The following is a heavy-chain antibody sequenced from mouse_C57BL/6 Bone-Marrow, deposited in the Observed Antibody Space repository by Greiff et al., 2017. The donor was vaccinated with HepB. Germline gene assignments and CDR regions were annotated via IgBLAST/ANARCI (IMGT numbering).Heavy chain of an antibody. CDR1: GFTFSDYY. V-gene: IGHV5-12*01. Sequence: EVKLMESGGGLVQPGGSLKLSCAASGFTFSDYYMYWVRQTPEKRLEWVAYISNGGGSTYYPDTVKGRFTISRDNAKNTLYLQMSRLKSEDTAMYYCARHGVYYFDYWGQGTTLTVSS. CDR3: ARHGVYYFDY. CDR2: ISNGGGST. J-gene: IGHJ2*01.